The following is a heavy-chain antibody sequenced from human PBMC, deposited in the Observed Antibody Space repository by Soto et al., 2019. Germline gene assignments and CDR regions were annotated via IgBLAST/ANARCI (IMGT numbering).Heavy chain of an antibody. J-gene: IGHJ6*02. CDR1: GYTFTSYA. Sequence: ASVKVSCKAFGYTFTSYAMHWVRQAPGQRLEWMGWINAGNGNTKYSQKFQGRVTITRDTSASTAYMELSSLRSEDTAVYYCASTPGCSGGSCYSPWYYYGMDVWGQGTTVTVSS. V-gene: IGHV1-3*01. CDR2: INAGNGNT. CDR3: ASTPGCSGGSCYSPWYYYGMDV. D-gene: IGHD2-15*01.